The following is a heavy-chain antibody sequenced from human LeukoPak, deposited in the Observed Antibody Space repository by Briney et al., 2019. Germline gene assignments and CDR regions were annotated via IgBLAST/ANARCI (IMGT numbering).Heavy chain of an antibody. CDR1: GFTFSSYG. D-gene: IGHD1-26*01. Sequence: GGSLRLSCAASGFTFSSYGMHWVRQAPGEGLEWVAVIWYDGSNKYYADSVKGRFTISRDNSKNTLYLQMNSLRAEDTAVYYCARDGIVGAIIFPDYWGQGTLVTVSS. CDR2: IWYDGSNK. CDR3: ARDGIVGAIIFPDY. V-gene: IGHV3-33*01. J-gene: IGHJ4*02.